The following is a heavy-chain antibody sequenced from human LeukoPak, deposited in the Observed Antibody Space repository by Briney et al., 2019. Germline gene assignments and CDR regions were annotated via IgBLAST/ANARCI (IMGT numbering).Heavy chain of an antibody. D-gene: IGHD5-18*01. CDR2: IIPIFGTA. J-gene: IGHJ4*02. Sequence: SVKVSCKASGGTFSSYAISWVRQAPGQGLEWMGGIIPIFGTANYAQKFQGRVTITAGESTSTAYMELSSLRSEDTAVYYCANYSMVTGYFDYWGQGTLVTVSS. CDR1: GGTFSSYA. V-gene: IGHV1-69*01. CDR3: ANYSMVTGYFDY.